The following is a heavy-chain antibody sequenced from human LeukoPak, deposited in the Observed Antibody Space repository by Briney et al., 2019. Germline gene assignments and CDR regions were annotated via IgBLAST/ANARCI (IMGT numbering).Heavy chain of an antibody. V-gene: IGHV3-21*01. CDR2: ISSSSSYI. CDR3: AREGGYSGYFDY. J-gene: IGHJ4*02. D-gene: IGHD5-12*01. CDR1: GFTFNHYG. Sequence: GGTLRLSCAASGFTFNHYGMNWVRQAPGKGLEWVSSISSSSSYIYYADSVKGRFTISRDNAKNSLYLQMNSLRAEDTAVYYCAREGGYSGYFDYWGQGTLVTVSS.